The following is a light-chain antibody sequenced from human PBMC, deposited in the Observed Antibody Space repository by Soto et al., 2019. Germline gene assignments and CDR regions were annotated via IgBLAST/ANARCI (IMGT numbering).Light chain of an antibody. CDR2: DTT. CDR1: TGAVTNGHY. V-gene: IGLV7-46*01. J-gene: IGLJ1*01. Sequence: AVMTQEPSLTVSPGGTVTLTCGSSTGAVTNGHYPYWFQQKPGQAPRTLIYDTTNRHSWTPARFSGSLLGGKAALTLSGAQPEDEAEYYCLLSYNGPYVFGTGTKFTV. CDR3: LLSYNGPYV.